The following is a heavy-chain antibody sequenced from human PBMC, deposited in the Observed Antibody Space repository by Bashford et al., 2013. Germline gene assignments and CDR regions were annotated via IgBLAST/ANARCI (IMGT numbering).Heavy chain of an antibody. J-gene: IGHJ6*01. CDR2: IYTSGST. V-gene: IGHV4-4*07. CDR1: GYSITRGYY. Sequence: SSETLSLTCAVSGYSITRGYYWSWIRQPAGKGLEWIGRIYTSGSTNYNPSLKSRVTMSVDTSKNQFSLKLSSVTAADTAVYYCAMGLTTVTTLGYYYGMDVWGPRGPRSPSPQ. CDR3: AMGLTTVTTLGYYYGMDV. D-gene: IGHD4-17*01.